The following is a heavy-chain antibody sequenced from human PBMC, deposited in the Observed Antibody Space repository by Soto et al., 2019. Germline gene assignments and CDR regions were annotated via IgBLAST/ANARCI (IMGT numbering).Heavy chain of an antibody. CDR3: ARDNGREQYYDSSGYWYYFDY. D-gene: IGHD3-22*01. CDR2: IYYSGST. Sequence: SETLSLTCPVSGCSINSYHWSWIRQPPGKGLEWIGYIYYSGSTDYNSPLKSRVTISVDTSKNQFSLKLSSVTAADTAVYYCARDNGREQYYDSSGYWYYFDYWGQGTLVTVSS. J-gene: IGHJ4*02. V-gene: IGHV4-59*01. CDR1: GCSINSYH.